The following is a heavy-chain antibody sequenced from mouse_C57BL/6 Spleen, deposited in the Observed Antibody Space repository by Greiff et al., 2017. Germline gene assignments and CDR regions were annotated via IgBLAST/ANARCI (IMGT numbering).Heavy chain of an antibody. CDR1: GYSFTSYY. CDR2: IYPGSGNT. J-gene: IGHJ2*01. CDR3: ARWTAQATKDFGY. D-gene: IGHD3-2*02. V-gene: IGHV1-66*01. Sequence: QVQLQQSGPELVKPGASVKISCKASGYSFTSYYIHWVKQRPGQGLEWIGWIYPGSGNTKYNEKFKGKATLTADTSSSTAYMQLSSLTSEDSAVYYCARWTAQATKDFGYWGQGTTLTVSS.